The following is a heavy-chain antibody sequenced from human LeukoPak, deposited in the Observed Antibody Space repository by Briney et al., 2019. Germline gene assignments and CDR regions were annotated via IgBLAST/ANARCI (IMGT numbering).Heavy chain of an antibody. J-gene: IGHJ5*02. V-gene: IGHV4-34*01. D-gene: IGHD4-17*01. CDR3: ARVSLDYGDENWCDP. CDR2: INHSGST. CDR1: GGSFSGYY. Sequence: SETLSHTCAVYGGSFSGYYWSWIRQPPGKGLEWIGEINHSGSTNYNPSLKSRVTISVDTSKNQFSLKLSSVTAADTAVYYCARVSLDYGDENWCDPWGQGTLVTVSS.